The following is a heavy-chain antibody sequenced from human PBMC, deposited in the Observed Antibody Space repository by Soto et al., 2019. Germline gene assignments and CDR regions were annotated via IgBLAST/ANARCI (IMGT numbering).Heavy chain of an antibody. Sequence: SETLSLTCTVSGGSISSGGYYWSWIRQPPGKGLEWIGYIYYSGSTNYNPSLKSRVTISVDTSKNQLSLKLSSVTAADTAVYYCARRYGYYFDYWGQGTLVTVSS. CDR3: ARRYGYYFDY. J-gene: IGHJ4*02. CDR1: GGSISSGGYY. V-gene: IGHV4-61*08. CDR2: IYYSGST. D-gene: IGHD3-9*01.